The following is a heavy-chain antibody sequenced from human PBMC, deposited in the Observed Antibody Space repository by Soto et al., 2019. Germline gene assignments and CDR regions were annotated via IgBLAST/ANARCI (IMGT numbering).Heavy chain of an antibody. Sequence: QVQLVQAGGRVKKPGASVKVSCKSSGYTFTSYGISWVRQAPGQGLEWVGWISAYNGNTNYAQKLQGRVTMTTDTSTITAYMELRSLRSDDTAVYYCARDAAAGLNDYWGQGTLVTVSS. J-gene: IGHJ4*02. CDR1: GYTFTSYG. V-gene: IGHV1-18*01. CDR3: ARDAAAGLNDY. D-gene: IGHD6-13*01. CDR2: ISAYNGNT.